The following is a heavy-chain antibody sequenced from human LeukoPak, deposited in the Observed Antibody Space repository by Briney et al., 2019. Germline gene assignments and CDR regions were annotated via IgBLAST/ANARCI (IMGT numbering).Heavy chain of an antibody. Sequence: GGSLRLSCAASGFTFSSYEMNWVRQTPGKGLEWISYISSSGTTIYYADSVKGRFTISRDNAKTSLYLQMNSLRAEDTAVYYCARGSYGSGRPYYYDSSGYDGHAYWGQGTLVTVSS. CDR2: ISSSGTTI. V-gene: IGHV3-48*03. CDR3: ARGSYGSGRPYYYDSSGYDGHAY. CDR1: GFTFSSYE. J-gene: IGHJ4*02. D-gene: IGHD3-22*01.